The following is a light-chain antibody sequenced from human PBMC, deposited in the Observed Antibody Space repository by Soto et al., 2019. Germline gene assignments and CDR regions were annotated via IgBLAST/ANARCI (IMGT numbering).Light chain of an antibody. J-gene: IGKJ4*01. CDR3: QQYDNLPLT. CDR1: QDISNY. Sequence: DIQMTQSPSSLSASVGDRVTITCQASQDISNYLNWYQHKPGKAPKLLIYDASNLETGVPSRFSGSGSGTDFTFTISSLQPEDIVTYYCQQYDNLPLTFGGGTKVDIK. CDR2: DAS. V-gene: IGKV1-33*01.